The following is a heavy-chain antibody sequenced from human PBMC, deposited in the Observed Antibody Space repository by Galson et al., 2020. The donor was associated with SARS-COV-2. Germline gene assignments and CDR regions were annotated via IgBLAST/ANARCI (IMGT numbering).Heavy chain of an antibody. J-gene: IGHJ5*02. Sequence: SGPTLVKPTETLTLTCTVSGFSLNSARVGVSWIRQPPGRALEWLAHIFSNDETSYTKTASLRSRLTISKDISNRHVVLTLTNVDTADTGTYYCARIRDFGTWGWFDPWGQGTLVTVSS. CDR1: GFSLNSARVG. D-gene: IGHD2-15*01. CDR3: ARIRDFGTWGWFDP. V-gene: IGHV2-26*01. CDR2: IFSNDET.